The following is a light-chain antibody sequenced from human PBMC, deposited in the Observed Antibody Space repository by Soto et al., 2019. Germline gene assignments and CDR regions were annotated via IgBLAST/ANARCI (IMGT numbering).Light chain of an antibody. CDR3: CSFARTPPGG. CDR1: SSDVGGYNF. CDR2: DVT. V-gene: IGLV2-11*01. J-gene: IGLJ1*01. Sequence: QSVLTQPRSVSGSPGQSVTISCTGTSSDVGGYNFVSWYQQHPGKVPKLLIYDVTKRPSGVPDRFSGSKSGNTASLTISGLQADDEAEYYCCSFARTPPGGFGTGTKVTVL.